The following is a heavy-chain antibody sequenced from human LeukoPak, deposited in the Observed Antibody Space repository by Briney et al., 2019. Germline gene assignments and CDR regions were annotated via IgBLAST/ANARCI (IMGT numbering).Heavy chain of an antibody. CDR1: GGSISNYY. V-gene: IGHV4-4*07. CDR3: ATGVHGIAAAGDYYFDY. D-gene: IGHD6-13*01. J-gene: IGHJ4*02. Sequence: SETLSLTCTVSGGSISNYYWSWIRQPAGKGLEWIGRIYTSGSTNYNPSLKSRVTMSVDTPNNQFSLKLSSVTAADTAVYYCATGVHGIAAAGDYYFDYWGQGTLVTVSS. CDR2: IYTSGST.